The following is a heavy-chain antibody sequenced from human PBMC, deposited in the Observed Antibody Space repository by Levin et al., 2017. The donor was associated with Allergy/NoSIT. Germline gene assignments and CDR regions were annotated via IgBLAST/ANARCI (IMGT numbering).Heavy chain of an antibody. J-gene: IGHJ4*02. CDR3: MRRFAASSNWDFDY. CDR2: IYYSGTT. CDR1: GGSIGSSSYY. Sequence: SETLSLTCTVSGGSIGSSSYYWGWIRQPPGKGLEWIASIYYSGTTYYNPSLKSRVTISVDTSQNQFSLKLTSVTAADTAVYDCMRRFAASSNWDFDYWGQGTLVTVSS. V-gene: IGHV4-39*01. D-gene: IGHD4-11*01.